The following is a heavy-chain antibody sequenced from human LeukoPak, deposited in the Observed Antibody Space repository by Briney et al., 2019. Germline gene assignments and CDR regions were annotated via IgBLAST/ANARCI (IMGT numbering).Heavy chain of an antibody. D-gene: IGHD3-22*01. Sequence: ASVKVSCKASGYTFTSYGISWVRQAPGQGLEWMGWISAYNGNTNYAQKLQGRVTMTTDTSTSTAYMELSSLRSEDTAVYYCAIPGEYYDSSGYYYWGQGTLVTVSS. CDR1: GYTFTSYG. CDR2: ISAYNGNT. CDR3: AIPGEYYDSSGYYY. V-gene: IGHV1-18*01. J-gene: IGHJ4*02.